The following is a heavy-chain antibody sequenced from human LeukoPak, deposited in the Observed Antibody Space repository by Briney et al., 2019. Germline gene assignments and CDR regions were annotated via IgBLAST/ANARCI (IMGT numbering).Heavy chain of an antibody. J-gene: IGHJ4*02. CDR3: GRGWGSLYYFDF. CDR1: GYTFSDYF. Sequence: GASVKVSCKASGYTFSDYFVHWVRQAPGQGLEWMGWINPKSGVTKYTQKFQGRVTMVRDTATSTVHMDLSSLTSDDTAVYFCGRGWGSLYYFDFWGQGTLVTVSS. V-gene: IGHV1-2*02. CDR2: INPKSGVT. D-gene: IGHD3-16*01.